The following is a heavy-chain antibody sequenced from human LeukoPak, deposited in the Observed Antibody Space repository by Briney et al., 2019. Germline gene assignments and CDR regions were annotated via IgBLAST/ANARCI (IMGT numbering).Heavy chain of an antibody. CDR3: ARARGGPARGSYFDY. V-gene: IGHV4-34*01. D-gene: IGHD2-2*01. Sequence: SETLSLTCTVSGGSISSYYWSWIRQPPVKGLEWIGEINHSGSTNYNPSLKSRVTISVDTSKNQFSLKLSSVTAADTAVYYCARARGGPARGSYFDYWGQGTLVTVSS. CDR2: INHSGST. CDR1: GGSISSYY. J-gene: IGHJ4*02.